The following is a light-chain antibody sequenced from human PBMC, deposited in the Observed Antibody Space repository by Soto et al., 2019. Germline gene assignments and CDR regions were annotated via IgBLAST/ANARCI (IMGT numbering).Light chain of an antibody. V-gene: IGLV2-23*01. CDR3: CSYACSSTLV. CDR1: SSDVGGYNY. CDR2: EGS. J-gene: IGLJ2*01. Sequence: QSALTQPASVSGSPGQSIAISCTGTSSDVGGYNYVSWYQQHPGKAPKLMIYEGSKRPSGVSNRFSGSKSGNTASLTISGLQAEDEADYYCCSYACSSTLVFGGGTKVTVL.